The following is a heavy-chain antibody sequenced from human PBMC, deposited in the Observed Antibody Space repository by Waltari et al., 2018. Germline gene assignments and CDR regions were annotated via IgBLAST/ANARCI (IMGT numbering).Heavy chain of an antibody. CDR2: IYYSGST. Sequence: QLQLLESGTGLVKPSETLSLTCTVSGDFIGSSNYYWDWIRQPPGKGLAWIGNIYYSGSTSYNPYLNRRVTMSVDTYKNQFSLRLSSVTAADTAVYYCARRISPDAFDIWGQGTMVTVSS. CDR1: GDFIGSSNYY. CDR3: ARRISPDAFDI. J-gene: IGHJ3*02. V-gene: IGHV4-39*01.